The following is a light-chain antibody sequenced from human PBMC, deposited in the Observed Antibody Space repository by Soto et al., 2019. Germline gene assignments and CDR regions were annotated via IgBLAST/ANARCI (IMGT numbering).Light chain of an antibody. CDR1: QDITNY. Sequence: DIKMTQSPSSLSASVGDRVTITCQASQDITNYLNWYQQKPGEAPKLLIYDASNLETGVPSRFSGSGSGTDFTFTISSLQPEDIATYYCLQYDISPVFGPGTKVDIK. V-gene: IGKV1-33*01. CDR2: DAS. J-gene: IGKJ3*01. CDR3: LQYDISPV.